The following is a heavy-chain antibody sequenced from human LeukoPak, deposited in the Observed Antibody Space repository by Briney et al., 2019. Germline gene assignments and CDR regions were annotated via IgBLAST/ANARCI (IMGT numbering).Heavy chain of an antibody. CDR1: GGSFSGYY. Sequence: SETLSLTCAVYGGSFSGYYWSWIRQPPGKGLEWIGEVNHSGSTNYNPSLESRVTISVDTPKNQFSLKLSSVTAADTAVYYCARAQSFYYVSGSPGLIDYWGQGTLVTVSS. CDR2: VNHSGST. V-gene: IGHV4-34*01. CDR3: ARAQSFYYVSGSPGLIDY. J-gene: IGHJ4*02. D-gene: IGHD3-10*01.